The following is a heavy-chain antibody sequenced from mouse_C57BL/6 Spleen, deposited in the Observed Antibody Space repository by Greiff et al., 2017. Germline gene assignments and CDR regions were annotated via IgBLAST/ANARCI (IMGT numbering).Heavy chain of an antibody. D-gene: IGHD1-1*01. V-gene: IGHV14-4*01. CDR2: IDPENGDT. J-gene: IGHJ2*01. Sequence: VQLQQSGAELVRPGASVKLSCTASGFNIKDDYMHWVKQRPEQGLEWIGWIDPENGDTEYASKFQGKATITADTSSNTAYLQLSSLTSEDTAVYYCTHYYGSSAYFDYWGQGTTLTVSS. CDR1: GFNIKDDY. CDR3: THYYGSSAYFDY.